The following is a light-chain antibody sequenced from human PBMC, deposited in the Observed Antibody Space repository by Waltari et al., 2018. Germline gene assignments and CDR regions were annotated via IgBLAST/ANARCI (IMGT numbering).Light chain of an antibody. CDR2: DVS. J-gene: IGLJ3*02. V-gene: IGLV2-14*01. CDR3: CSCTSSSTWV. Sequence: QSALTQPASVSGSPGQSITISCTGTATDLGGYNYVSWYQQRPGKAPKLIIFDVSSRPSGISNRFAGSKFGNTASLTISGLQPEDEADYYCCSCTSSSTWVFGGGTKLTVL. CDR1: ATDLGGYNY.